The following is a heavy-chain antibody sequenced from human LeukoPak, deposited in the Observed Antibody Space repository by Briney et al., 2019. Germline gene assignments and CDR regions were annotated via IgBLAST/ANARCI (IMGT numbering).Heavy chain of an antibody. CDR2: IYHSGST. D-gene: IGHD3-22*01. CDR3: ARVGKYDSSGYYYRRRGAFDI. Sequence: KTSETLSLTCAVSGGSISSGGYSWSWIRQPPGKGLEWIGYIYHSGSTYYNPSLKSRVTISVGRSKHQFSLKLSSVTAADTAVYYCARVGKYDSSGYYYRRRGAFDIWGQGTMVTVSP. CDR1: GGSISSGGYS. V-gene: IGHV4-30-2*01. J-gene: IGHJ3*02.